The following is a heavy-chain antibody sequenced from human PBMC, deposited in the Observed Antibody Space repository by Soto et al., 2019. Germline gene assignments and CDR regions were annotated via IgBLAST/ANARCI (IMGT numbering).Heavy chain of an antibody. J-gene: IGHJ6*02. CDR3: ATPSSIAARPGYYYYGMDV. CDR1: GYSFTSYG. Sequence: GESLKLSCKGSGYSFTSYGIGWVRQMPGKGLEWMGIIYPGDSDTRYSPSFQGQVTISADKSIGTAYLQWSSLKASDTAMYYCATPSSIAARPGYYYYGMDVWGQGTTVTVSS. V-gene: IGHV5-51*01. CDR2: IYPGDSDT. D-gene: IGHD6-6*01.